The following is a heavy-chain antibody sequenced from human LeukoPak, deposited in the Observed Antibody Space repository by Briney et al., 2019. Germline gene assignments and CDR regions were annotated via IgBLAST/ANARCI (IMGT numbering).Heavy chain of an antibody. V-gene: IGHV1-69*01. J-gene: IGHJ4*02. CDR3: ARGGSVTPATSFDY. CDR1: GGAFSSYA. Sequence: SVQGSCQASGGAFSSYAISWVRPAPGQGLEWMGGIIPIFGTANYAQKFQGRVTITADESTSTAYMELSSLRSEDTAVYYCARGGSVTPATSFDYWGQGTLVTVSS. D-gene: IGHD3-10*01. CDR2: IIPIFGTA.